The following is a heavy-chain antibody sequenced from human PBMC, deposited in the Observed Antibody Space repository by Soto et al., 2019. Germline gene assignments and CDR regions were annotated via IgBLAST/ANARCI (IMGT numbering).Heavy chain of an antibody. J-gene: IGHJ5*02. CDR2: FYSSGSI. Sequence: SETLSLTCFVSGYSITAGGYYWSWIRHHPGKGLEWIGSFYSSGSIIYNPSLRSRVSISGDTSSNQFSMSLTSVTAADTARYYCARMYSSGSGWFHPWGQGTQVTFSS. CDR1: GYSITAGGYY. CDR3: ARMYSSGSGWFHP. D-gene: IGHD6-19*01. V-gene: IGHV4-31*03.